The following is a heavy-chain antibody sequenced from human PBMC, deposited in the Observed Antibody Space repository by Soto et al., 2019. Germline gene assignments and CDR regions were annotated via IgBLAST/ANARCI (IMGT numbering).Heavy chain of an antibody. D-gene: IGHD2-21*01. CDR2: ISGYNGNT. V-gene: IGHV1-18*04. CDR1: GYTFTSDG. CDR3: AREAHCGGAPGCCAMDV. Sequence: QVQLVQSGAEVKKPGASVKVSCKASGYTFTSDGVSWVRQAPGQGLEWMGWISGYNGNTNYAQRFRDRVTLTTDTSTSTAYMELRSLRSDDSAVYYCAREAHCGGAPGCCAMDVCGQGTTITVSS. J-gene: IGHJ6*02.